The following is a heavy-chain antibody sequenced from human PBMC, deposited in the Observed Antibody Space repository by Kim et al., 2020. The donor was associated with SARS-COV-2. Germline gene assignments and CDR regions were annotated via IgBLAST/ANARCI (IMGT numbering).Heavy chain of an antibody. V-gene: IGHV1-18*01. J-gene: IGHJ3*02. D-gene: IGHD4-17*01. CDR3: ARGVQDYDYGGSHAFDI. CDR2: ISAYNGNT. CDR1: GYTFTSYG. Sequence: ASVKVSCKASGYTFTSYGISGVRQAPGQGLEWMGWISAYNGNTNYAQKLQGRVTMTTDTSTSTAYMELRSLRSDDTAVYYCARGVQDYDYGGSHAFDIWGHGTMLTVSS.